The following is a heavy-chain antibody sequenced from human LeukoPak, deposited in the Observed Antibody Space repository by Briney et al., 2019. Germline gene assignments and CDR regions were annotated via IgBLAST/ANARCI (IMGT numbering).Heavy chain of an antibody. CDR1: GGSISSGGYY. Sequence: SQTLSLTCTVSGGSISSGGYYWSWIRQPPGKGLEWIGYIYHSGSTNYNPSLKSRVTISVDTSKNQFSLKLSSVTAADTAVYYCARESGPLWSGSPGYFDYWGQGTLVTVSS. CDR2: IYHSGST. CDR3: ARESGPLWSGSPGYFDY. V-gene: IGHV4-30-2*01. D-gene: IGHD3-3*01. J-gene: IGHJ4*02.